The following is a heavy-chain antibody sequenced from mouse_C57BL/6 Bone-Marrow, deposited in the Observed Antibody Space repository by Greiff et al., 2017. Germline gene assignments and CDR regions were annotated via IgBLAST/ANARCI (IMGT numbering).Heavy chain of an antibody. Sequence: EVQLVESGGGLVKPGGSLKLSCAASGFTFSSYTMSWVRQTPEKRLEWVATISGGGGNTYYPDSVKGRFTISRDNAKNTLYLQMSSLRSEDTALYYCARQTDNTRAMDYWGQGTSVTVSS. CDR3: ARQTDNTRAMDY. CDR1: GFTFSSYT. J-gene: IGHJ4*01. V-gene: IGHV5-9*01. CDR2: ISGGGGNT. D-gene: IGHD3-3*01.